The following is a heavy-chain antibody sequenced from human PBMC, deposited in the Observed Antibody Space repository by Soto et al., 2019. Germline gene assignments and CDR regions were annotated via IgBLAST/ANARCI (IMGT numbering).Heavy chain of an antibody. J-gene: IGHJ6*02. D-gene: IGHD6-6*01. CDR3: ARVSIAARPDYYYYGMDV. V-gene: IGHV1-18*01. Sequence: GASVKVSCKASGYTFTSYGISWVRQAPGQGLEWMGWISAYIGNTNYAQKLQGRVTMTTDKSTSTAYMELSSLRSEDTAVYYCARVSIAARPDYYYYGMDVWGQGTTVTVSS. CDR1: GYTFTSYG. CDR2: ISAYIGNT.